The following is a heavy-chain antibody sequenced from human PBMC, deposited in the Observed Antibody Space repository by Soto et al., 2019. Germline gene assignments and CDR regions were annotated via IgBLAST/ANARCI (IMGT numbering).Heavy chain of an antibody. CDR2: ISAYNGNI. J-gene: IGHJ4*02. Sequence: QVQLVQSGAEVKKPGASVKVSCKAPGYIFPSSTISWVRQAPGQGREWMGWISAYNGNIKDAQKFQGRFTMTTETSKSTAYMELRSQTSDDTAMYYCAIANYGDNDYWGQGTLVTVSS. CDR1: GYIFPSST. V-gene: IGHV1-18*01. CDR3: AIANYGDNDY. D-gene: IGHD4-17*01.